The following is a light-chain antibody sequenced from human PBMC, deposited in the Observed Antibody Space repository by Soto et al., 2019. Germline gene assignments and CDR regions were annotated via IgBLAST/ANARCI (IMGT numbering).Light chain of an antibody. Sequence: DIQMTQSPSSLSASVGDRVTITCRASQGISNYLAWYQQKPGKVPKLLIYAASTLQSGVPSRFSGSGSGTDFTLTISSLQSEDFAVYYCQQYNNWPPRYTFGQGTKLEIK. CDR3: QQYNNWPPRYT. CDR1: QGISNY. J-gene: IGKJ2*01. CDR2: AAS. V-gene: IGKV1-27*01.